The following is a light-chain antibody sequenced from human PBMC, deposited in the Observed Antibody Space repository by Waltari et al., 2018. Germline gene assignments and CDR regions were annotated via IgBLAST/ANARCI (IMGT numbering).Light chain of an antibody. CDR1: RIGSKR. V-gene: IGLV3-21*02. CDR2: DDS. J-gene: IGLJ2*01. CDR3: QVWESSVV. Sequence: SYVLTQPPSVSVAPGQTARITCGGDRIGSKRVHWYQQKPGQAPVLVVFDDSDRPSGSSERFSGAISGPTATLTISRVEAGDEADYYCQVWESSVVFGGGTKLTVL.